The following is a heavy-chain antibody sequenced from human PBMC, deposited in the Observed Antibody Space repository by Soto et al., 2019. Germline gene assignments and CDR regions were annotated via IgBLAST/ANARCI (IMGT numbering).Heavy chain of an antibody. J-gene: IGHJ4*02. CDR2: IIPIFGTA. V-gene: IGHV1-69*13. CDR3: ARVYDSSGYYFAY. D-gene: IGHD3-22*01. CDR1: GGTFSSYA. Sequence: SVEVSCKASGGTFSSYAISWVRQAPGQGLEWMGGIIPIFGTANHAQKFQGRVTITADESTSTAYMELSSLRSEDTAVYYCARVYDSSGYYFAYWGQGTLVTVSS.